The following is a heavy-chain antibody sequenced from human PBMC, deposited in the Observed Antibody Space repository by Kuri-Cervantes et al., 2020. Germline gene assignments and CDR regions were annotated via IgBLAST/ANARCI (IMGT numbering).Heavy chain of an antibody. CDR2: INPKSGVT. V-gene: IGHV1-2*02. Sequence: ASVKVSCKASGYTFTDYYMHWVRQAPGQGLEWMGWINPKSGVTSYAQKLQGRVTMTTDTSTSTAYMELRSLRSDDTAVYYCARSYDSSGYYFYYYYYMDVWGKGTTVTVSS. CDR1: GYTFTDYY. D-gene: IGHD3-22*01. CDR3: ARSYDSSGYYFYYYYYMDV. J-gene: IGHJ6*03.